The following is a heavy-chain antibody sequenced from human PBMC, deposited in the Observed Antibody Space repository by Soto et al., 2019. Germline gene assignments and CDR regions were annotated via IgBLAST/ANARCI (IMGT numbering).Heavy chain of an antibody. D-gene: IGHD6-25*01. V-gene: IGHV3-7*05. CDR1: GFAFGSSW. CDR2: IKGDGSAK. Sequence: EVQLVESGGGLVQPGGSLRLSCAASGFAFGSSWMTWVRQAPGKGLGWVANIKGDGSAKSYLDSVRGRFTGSRDNAENSLFRQMNILRAEDTALYYCARDVSPGSGGYYLDAFDIWGQGTMVTVSS. CDR3: ARDVSPGSGGYYLDAFDI. J-gene: IGHJ3*02.